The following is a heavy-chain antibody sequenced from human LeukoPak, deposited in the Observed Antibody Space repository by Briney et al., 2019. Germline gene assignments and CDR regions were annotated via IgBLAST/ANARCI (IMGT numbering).Heavy chain of an antibody. V-gene: IGHV4-4*07. CDR2: IYTSGST. CDR3: ARDQNPGVYFDY. J-gene: IGHJ4*02. Sequence: SETLSLTCTVSGGSISSYYWSWIRPPAGKGLEWIGRIYTSGSTNYNPSLKSRVTMSVDTSKNQFSLKLSSVTAADTAVYYCARDQNPGVYFDYWGQGTLVTVSS. CDR1: GGSISSYY. D-gene: IGHD1-14*01.